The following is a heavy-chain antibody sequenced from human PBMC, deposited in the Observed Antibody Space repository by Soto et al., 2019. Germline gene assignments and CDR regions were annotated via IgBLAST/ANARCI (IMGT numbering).Heavy chain of an antibody. CDR1: GYTFSSYE. CDR3: ARGDSFTSSWYWFDS. CDR2: MNPNSGNT. Sequence: QVLLVQSGAEVKKPGASVKVSCEASGYTFSSYEINWVRQATGQGLEWMGWMNPNSGNTGYAQKFQGRVTMTRNTSISTADMELSSLSSEDTAVYYCARGDSFTSSWYWFDSWGQGTLVTVSS. D-gene: IGHD6-13*01. J-gene: IGHJ5*01. V-gene: IGHV1-8*01.